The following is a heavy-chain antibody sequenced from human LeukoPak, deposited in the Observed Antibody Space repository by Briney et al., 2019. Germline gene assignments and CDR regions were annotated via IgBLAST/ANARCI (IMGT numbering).Heavy chain of an antibody. CDR3: MRQDGY. V-gene: IGHV3-53*01. D-gene: IGHD6-25*01. Sequence: GGSLRLSCAASGFTFSSYWMSWVRQAPGKGLEWVSVIYSGGSTYYADSVKGRFTISRDNSKNTLYLQMNSLRAEDTAVYYCMRQDGYWGQGTLVTVSS. CDR1: GFTFSSYW. J-gene: IGHJ4*02. CDR2: IYSGGST.